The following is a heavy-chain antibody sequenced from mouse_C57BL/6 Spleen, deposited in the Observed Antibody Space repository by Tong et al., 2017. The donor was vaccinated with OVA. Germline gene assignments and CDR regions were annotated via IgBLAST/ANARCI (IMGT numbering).Heavy chain of an antibody. CDR1: GYTFTGYW. CDR2: ILPGGGST. J-gene: IGHJ2*01. Sequence: VQLQESGAELVRPGASVKLSCKAAGYTFTGYWIGWVKQRPGHGLEWIGEILPGGGSTNYNEKFKGKATFTADTSSTTASMQLSSMTHKSSAIYYCARETPACLDYWGQGTLLTVSS. CDR3: ARETPACLDY. V-gene: IGHV1-9*01.